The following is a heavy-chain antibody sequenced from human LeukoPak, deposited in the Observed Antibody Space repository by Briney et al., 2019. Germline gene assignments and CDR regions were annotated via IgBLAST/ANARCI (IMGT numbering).Heavy chain of an antibody. J-gene: IGHJ4*02. CDR1: GFTFSTYG. D-gene: IGHD3-22*01. Sequence: GGSLRLSCAASGFTFSTYGMHWVRQAPGKGLEWVAFIRYDGSNQYYAESVTGRFTISRDNSKNTLYLQMSSLRVEDTAMYYCRIGYDSSGYYPPDLFDDWGQGTLVTVSS. CDR3: RIGYDSSGYYPPDLFDD. V-gene: IGHV3-30*02. CDR2: IRYDGSNQ.